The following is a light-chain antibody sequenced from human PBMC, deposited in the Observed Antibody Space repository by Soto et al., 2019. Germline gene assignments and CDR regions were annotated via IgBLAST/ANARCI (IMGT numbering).Light chain of an antibody. CDR3: YSYAGSYTWV. V-gene: IGLV2-11*01. CDR2: DVS. J-gene: IGLJ3*02. CDR1: SSDVGAYNY. Sequence: QSALTQPRSVSGSPGQSVTISCTGTSSDVGAYNYVSWYQQLPGKAPKLIIYDVSERPSGVPDRFSGSKSGNTASLTISGLQAEDEADYYCYSYAGSYTWVFGGGTKVTVL.